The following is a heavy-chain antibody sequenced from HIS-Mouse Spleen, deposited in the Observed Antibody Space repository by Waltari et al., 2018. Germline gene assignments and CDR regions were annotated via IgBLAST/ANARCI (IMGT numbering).Heavy chain of an antibody. CDR2: LKPRGST. J-gene: IGHJ2*01. V-gene: IGHV4-34*01. CDR3: ARAPGSGWYDWYFDL. Sequence: QVQLQQWGAGLLKPSETLSLTCAVYGGSFSGYYWSWIRQPPGKGLAWIGELKPRGSTDPNPSLKSRVTISVGTSKNQFSLKLGSVTAADTAVYYCARAPGSGWYDWYFDLWGRGTLVTVSS. D-gene: IGHD6-19*01. CDR1: GGSFSGYY.